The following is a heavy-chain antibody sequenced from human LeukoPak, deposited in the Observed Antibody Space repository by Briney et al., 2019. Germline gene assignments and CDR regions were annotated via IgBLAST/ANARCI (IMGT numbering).Heavy chain of an antibody. V-gene: IGHV4-39*01. CDR1: GGSISSSSYY. Sequence: SETLSLTCTVSGGSISSSSYYWGWIRQPPGKGLEWIGSIYYSGSTYYNPSLKSRVTISVDTSKNQFSLKLSSVTAADTAVYYCARTIVGAFYFDYWGQGNLVTVSS. D-gene: IGHD1-26*01. J-gene: IGHJ4*02. CDR2: IYYSGST. CDR3: ARTIVGAFYFDY.